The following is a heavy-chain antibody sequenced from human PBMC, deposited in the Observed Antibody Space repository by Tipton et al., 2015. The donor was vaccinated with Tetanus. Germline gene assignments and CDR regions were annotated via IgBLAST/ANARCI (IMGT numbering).Heavy chain of an antibody. D-gene: IGHD3-10*01. CDR2: TYYSGST. Sequence: TLSLTCTVSGGSISSSSYYWGWIRQPPGKGLEWIGSTYYSGSTYYNPSLKSRVTISVDTSKNQFSLKLSSVTAADTAVYYCARVTMVRGVSPKIDYWGQGTLVTVSS. CDR1: GGSISSSSYY. J-gene: IGHJ4*02. V-gene: IGHV4-39*01. CDR3: ARVTMVRGVSPKIDY.